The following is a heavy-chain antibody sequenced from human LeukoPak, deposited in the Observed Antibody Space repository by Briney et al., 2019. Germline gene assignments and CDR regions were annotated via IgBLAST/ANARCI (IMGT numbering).Heavy chain of an antibody. CDR3: ARTAATMIVGPPDY. Sequence: GALVKVSCKASGYTFTGYYMHWVRQAPGHGLEWMGGIIPIFGTANYAQKFEGRVTITTDESTSTAYMELSSLRSEDTAVYYCARTAATMIVGPPDYWGQGTLVTVSS. CDR2: IIPIFGTA. CDR1: GYTFTGYY. D-gene: IGHD3-22*01. V-gene: IGHV1-69*05. J-gene: IGHJ4*02.